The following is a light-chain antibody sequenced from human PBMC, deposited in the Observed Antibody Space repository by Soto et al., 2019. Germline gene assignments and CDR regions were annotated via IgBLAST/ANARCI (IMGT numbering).Light chain of an antibody. J-gene: IGKJ1*01. V-gene: IGKV1-6*01. CDR3: LQDYNYPWT. CDR2: AAS. Sequence: IHMTRSPSSLSASVGDIVTITFLASQGIRNDLGWYQQKPGKAPKRLIYAASSLQGGVPSRFSGSGSGTDFTLTISSLQPEDFATYYCLQDYNYPWTFGQGTKVDIK. CDR1: QGIRND.